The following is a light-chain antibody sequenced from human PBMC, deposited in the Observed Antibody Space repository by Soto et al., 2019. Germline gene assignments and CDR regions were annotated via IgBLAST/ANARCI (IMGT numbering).Light chain of an antibody. J-gene: IGLJ3*02. CDR1: SSDVGGYNY. CDR3: CSYAGSYSWV. Sequence: QSALTQPRSVSGSPGQSVTISCTGTSSDVGGYNYVSWYQQYPGKVPKLMIYDVTKRPSGVPDRFSGSKSGNTASLTISGLQAEDEADYYCCSYAGSYSWVFGGGTKLTVL. CDR2: DVT. V-gene: IGLV2-11*01.